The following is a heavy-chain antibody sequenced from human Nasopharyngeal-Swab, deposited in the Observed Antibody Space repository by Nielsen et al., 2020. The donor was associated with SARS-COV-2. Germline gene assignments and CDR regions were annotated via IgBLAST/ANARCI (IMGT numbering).Heavy chain of an antibody. CDR3: ARLIRSQGYYYYMDV. D-gene: IGHD3-16*01. J-gene: IGHJ6*03. CDR1: GYSFTSYW. Sequence: KVSCKGSGYSFTSYWIGWVRQMPGKGLEWMGIIYPGDSDTRYSPSFQGQVTISADKSISTAYLQWSSLKASDTAMHYCARLIRSQGYYYYMDVWGKGTTVTVSS. CDR2: IYPGDSDT. V-gene: IGHV5-51*01.